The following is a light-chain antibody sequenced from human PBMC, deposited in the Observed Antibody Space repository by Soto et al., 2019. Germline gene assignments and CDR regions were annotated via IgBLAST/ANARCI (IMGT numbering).Light chain of an antibody. CDR3: QEYNNWHPVT. CDR2: GAS. Sequence: EIVLTQSPGTLSLSPGERATLSCRASQSVSSSYLAWYQQKPGQAPRLLIYGASSRATGIPDRFSGSGSGTEYTLTISSLQSEDFAVSYCQEYNNWHPVTFGGGTKVDIK. V-gene: IGKV3-20*01. J-gene: IGKJ4*01. CDR1: QSVSSSY.